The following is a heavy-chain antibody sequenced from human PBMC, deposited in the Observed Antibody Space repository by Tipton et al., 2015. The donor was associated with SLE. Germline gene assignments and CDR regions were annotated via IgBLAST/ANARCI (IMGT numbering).Heavy chain of an antibody. Sequence: GSLRLSCAASGFTVSSNYMSWVRQAPGKGLEWMGIIYPGDSDTRYSPSFQGQVTISADKSISTAYLQWSSLKASDTAMYYCARAYSSGWYDYWGQGTLVTVSS. CDR3: ARAYSSGWYDY. CDR1: GFTVSSNY. CDR2: IYPGDSDT. J-gene: IGHJ4*02. V-gene: IGHV5-51*01. D-gene: IGHD6-19*01.